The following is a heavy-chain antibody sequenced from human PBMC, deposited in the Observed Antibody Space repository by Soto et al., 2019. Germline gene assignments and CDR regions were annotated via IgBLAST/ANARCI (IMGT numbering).Heavy chain of an antibody. D-gene: IGHD3-22*01. CDR2: ISAHNGNT. CDR3: ARDSSESSAYNY. Sequence: VASVKVSCKASGYTFNGNGISWVRQAPGQGLEWMGWISAHNGNTNFAQKLQDRVTMTTDTSTSTAYMELRSLRSDDTAVYYCARDSSESSAYNYWGQGTLVTVSS. CDR1: GYTFNGNG. J-gene: IGHJ4*02. V-gene: IGHV1-18*04.